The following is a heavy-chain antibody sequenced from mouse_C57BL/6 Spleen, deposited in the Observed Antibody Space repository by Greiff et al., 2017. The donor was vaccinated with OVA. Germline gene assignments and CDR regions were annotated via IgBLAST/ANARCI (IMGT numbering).Heavy chain of an antibody. J-gene: IGHJ2*01. CDR3: TLYGSSSDY. CDR1: GFNIKDYY. D-gene: IGHD1-1*01. V-gene: IGHV14-1*01. Sequence: VQLQQSGAELVRPGASVKLSCTASGFNIKDYYMHWVKQRPEQGLEWIGRIDPEDGDTEYSPKFQGKATMPSDTSSNTAYLQLSSLTSEDTAVYYCTLYGSSSDYWGQGTTLTVSS. CDR2: IDPEDGDT.